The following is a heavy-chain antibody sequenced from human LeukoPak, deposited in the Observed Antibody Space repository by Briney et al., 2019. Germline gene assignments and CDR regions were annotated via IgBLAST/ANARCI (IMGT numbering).Heavy chain of an antibody. CDR3: ARGGYGHNMDV. J-gene: IGHJ6*03. V-gene: IGHV3-74*01. Sequence: SGGSLRLSCVGSGFTFSNYYMYWVRHAPGKGPVWVSRIKNAGDDPIYADSVKGRFTISRDNAKNTVYLQMNSLRAEDTAVYYCARGGYGHNMDVWGEGTTVTVSS. CDR1: GFTFSNYY. D-gene: IGHD3-10*01. CDR2: IKNAGDDP.